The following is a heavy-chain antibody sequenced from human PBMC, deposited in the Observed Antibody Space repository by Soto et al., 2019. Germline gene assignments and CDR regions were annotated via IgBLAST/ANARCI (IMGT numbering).Heavy chain of an antibody. V-gene: IGHV1-8*01. CDR1: GYTFTSYD. J-gene: IGHJ6*03. CDR2: MNPNSGNT. Sequence: ASVKVSCKASGYTFTSYDINWVRQATGQGLEWMGWMNPNSGNTGYAQKFQGRVTMTRNTSISTAYMELSSLRSEDTAVYYCARGHPYYDFWSGYYKVIGEYYMDVWGKGTTVTVSS. D-gene: IGHD3-3*01. CDR3: ARGHPYYDFWSGYYKVIGEYYMDV.